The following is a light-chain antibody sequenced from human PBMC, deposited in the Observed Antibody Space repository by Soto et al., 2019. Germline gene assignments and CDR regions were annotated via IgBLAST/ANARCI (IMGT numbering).Light chain of an antibody. CDR3: QKYNSALYT. CDR1: QGISNY. J-gene: IGKJ2*01. CDR2: AAS. V-gene: IGKV1-27*01. Sequence: DIQMTQSPSSLSASVGDRVTITCRASQGISNYLAWYQQKPGKVPKLLIYAASTLKSGVPSRFVGSGSGADFTLTISSLQPEDVATYYCQKYNSALYTFGQGTKLEIK.